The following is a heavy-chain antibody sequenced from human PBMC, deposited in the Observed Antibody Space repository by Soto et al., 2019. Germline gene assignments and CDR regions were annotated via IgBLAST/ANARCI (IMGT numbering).Heavy chain of an antibody. D-gene: IGHD3-9*01. V-gene: IGHV3-74*01. CDR1: GFAFSGYW. CDR2: INTEGRST. J-gene: IGHJ6*02. Sequence: GGSLRLSCAASGFAFSGYWMRWVRQAPGKGLVWVSHINTEGRSTYYADSVKGRFTISRDNSKNTLYLQMNSLRAEDTAVYYCAKDLHPYYDILTGYFYYYYYGMDVWGQGTTVTVSS. CDR3: AKDLHPYYDILTGYFYYYYYGMDV.